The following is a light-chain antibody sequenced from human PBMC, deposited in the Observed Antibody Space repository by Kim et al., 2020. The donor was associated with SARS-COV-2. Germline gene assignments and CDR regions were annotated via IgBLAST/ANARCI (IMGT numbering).Light chain of an antibody. CDR1: QSVSGSD. CDR3: QQYDISHWT. Sequence: SPGERATLYCRASQSVSGSDLAWYQQQPGQAPRLLIYGASSRATGIPDRFSGSASGTDFTLTINRLEPEDFAVYYCQQYDISHWTFGQGTKVDIK. V-gene: IGKV3-20*01. CDR2: GAS. J-gene: IGKJ1*01.